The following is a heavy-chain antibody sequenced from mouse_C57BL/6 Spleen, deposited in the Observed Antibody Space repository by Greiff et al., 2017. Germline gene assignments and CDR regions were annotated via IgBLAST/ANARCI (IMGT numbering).Heavy chain of an antibody. J-gene: IGHJ4*01. V-gene: IGHV10-1*01. Sequence: EVKLVESGGGLVQPKGSLKLSCAASGFSFNTYAMNWVRQAPGKGLEWVARIRSKSNNYATYYADSVKDRFTISRDDSESMLYLQMNNLKTEDTAMYYCVRPYYGLSMDYWGQGTSVTVSS. CDR2: IRSKSNNYAT. CDR3: VRPYYGLSMDY. D-gene: IGHD2-10*01. CDR1: GFSFNTYA.